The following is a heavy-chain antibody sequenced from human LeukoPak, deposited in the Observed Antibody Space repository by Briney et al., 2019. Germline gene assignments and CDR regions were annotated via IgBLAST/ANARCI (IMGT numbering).Heavy chain of an antibody. V-gene: IGHV3-30-3*01. CDR3: AREGGSQPYYYYYGMDV. D-gene: IGHD2-2*01. Sequence: PGGSLRLSCAASGFTFSSYAMHWVRQAPGKGLEWVAVISYDGSNKYYADSVKGRFTISRDNSKNTLYLQMNSLRAVDTAVYYCAREGGSQPYYYYYGMDVWGQGTTVTVSS. J-gene: IGHJ6*02. CDR2: ISYDGSNK. CDR1: GFTFSSYA.